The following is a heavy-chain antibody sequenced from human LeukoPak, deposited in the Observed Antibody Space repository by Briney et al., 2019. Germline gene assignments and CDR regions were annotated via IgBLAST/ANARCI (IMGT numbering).Heavy chain of an antibody. J-gene: IGHJ3*02. CDR3: TVCSLSDAFDM. Sequence: GGSLRLSCAASGFTFANAWMNWVRQAPGKGLEWVGRIKSKADGGTITYAASAKDRFVISRDDLESTLYLQMNGLNTDDTAIYYCTVCSLSDAFDMWGQGTMVTVSS. CDR1: GFTFANAW. CDR2: IKSKADGGTI. D-gene: IGHD6-13*01. V-gene: IGHV3-15*01.